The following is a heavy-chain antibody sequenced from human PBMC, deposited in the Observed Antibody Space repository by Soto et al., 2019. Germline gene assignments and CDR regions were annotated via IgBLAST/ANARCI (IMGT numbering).Heavy chain of an antibody. Sequence: SETLSLTCTVSGGSISSGDYYWSWIRQPPGKGLEWIGYIYYSGSTYYNPSLKSRVTISVDTSKNQFSLKLSSVTAADTAVYYCASNSLAGYYAMDVWGQGTTVTVSS. CDR1: GGSISSGDYY. CDR2: IYYSGST. CDR3: ASNSLAGYYAMDV. D-gene: IGHD1-20*01. V-gene: IGHV4-30-4*01. J-gene: IGHJ6*02.